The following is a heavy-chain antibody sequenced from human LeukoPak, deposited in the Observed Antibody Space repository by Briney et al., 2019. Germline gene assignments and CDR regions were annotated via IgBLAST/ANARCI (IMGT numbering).Heavy chain of an antibody. J-gene: IGHJ5*02. CDR3: ARVHVVVPAAIQVDWFDP. CDR1: GYTFTSHG. V-gene: IGHV1-18*01. D-gene: IGHD2-2*02. Sequence: ASVKVSCKASGYTFTSHGISWVRQAPGQGLEWMGWISAYNGNTNYAQKLQGRVTMTTDTSTSTAYMELRSLRSDDTAVYYCARVHVVVPAAIQVDWFDPWGQGTLVTVSS. CDR2: ISAYNGNT.